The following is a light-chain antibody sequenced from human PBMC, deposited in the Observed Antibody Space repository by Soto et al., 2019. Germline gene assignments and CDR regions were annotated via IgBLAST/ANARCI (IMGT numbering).Light chain of an antibody. J-gene: IGKJ3*01. Sequence: DIRMTQSPSSLSASVGDSITITCRASQNINNYLKWYQQKPGKVPQFLIYAASSLRSGVPSRFSGSGSGTDFTLTINNLQPEYSATYYCQQSFSAPLTVSHGRKVNI. CDR2: AAS. V-gene: IGKV1-39*01. CDR3: QQSFSAPLT. CDR1: QNINNY.